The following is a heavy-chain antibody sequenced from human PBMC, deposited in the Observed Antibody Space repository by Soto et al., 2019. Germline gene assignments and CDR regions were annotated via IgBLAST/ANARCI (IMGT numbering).Heavy chain of an antibody. CDR2: IIPIFGTV. CDR3: ATRVYDMDV. D-gene: IGHD3-10*01. J-gene: IGHJ6*02. Sequence: HVQLVQSGAEVKKPGSSVKVSCKASGGTFSAYAIDWVRQAPGQGLEWMGGIIPIFGTVNHAQKFQGRVTMTADEATSTVYRELSSLSSEDSAVYYCATRVYDMDVWGQGTTVSVSS. CDR1: GGTFSAYA. V-gene: IGHV1-69*12.